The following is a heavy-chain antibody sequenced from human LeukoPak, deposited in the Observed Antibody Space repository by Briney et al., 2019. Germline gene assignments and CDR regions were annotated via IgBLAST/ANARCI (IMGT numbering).Heavy chain of an antibody. CDR2: IYHSGST. CDR1: GSSISSSNW. Sequence: SETLSLTCAVSGSSISSSNWWSWVRQPPGKGLEWIGEIYHSGSTNYNPSLKSRVTISVDKSKNQFSLKLSSVTAADTAVYYCARSYGDYGLGYYYFDYWGQGTLVTVSS. CDR3: ARSYGDYGLGYYYFDY. D-gene: IGHD4-17*01. V-gene: IGHV4-4*02. J-gene: IGHJ4*02.